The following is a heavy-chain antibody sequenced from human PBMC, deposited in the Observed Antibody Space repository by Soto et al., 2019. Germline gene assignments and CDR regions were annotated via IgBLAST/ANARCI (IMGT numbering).Heavy chain of an antibody. CDR1: GGSITIGGYY. V-gene: IGHV4-31*03. D-gene: IGHD3-10*01. Sequence: SETLSLTCTVSGGSITIGGYYWSWIRQHPGKGLEWIGYIYHTGNSYYNPSLESRVAMSVDTSKNQFSLKLSSVTAADTAVYYCARERGVGASMVRGVRWFDPWGQGILVTVSS. J-gene: IGHJ5*02. CDR3: ARERGVGASMVRGVRWFDP. CDR2: IYHTGNS.